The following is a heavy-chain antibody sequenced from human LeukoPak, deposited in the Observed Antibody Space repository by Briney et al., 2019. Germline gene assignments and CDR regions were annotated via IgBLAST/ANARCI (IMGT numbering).Heavy chain of an antibody. CDR2: INHSGST. V-gene: IGHV4-34*01. CDR3: ARVRALYCSGGSCYPSSPHNWFDP. CDR1: GGPFSGYY. D-gene: IGHD2-15*01. J-gene: IGHJ5*02. Sequence: SETLSLTCAIYGGPFSGYYWSWIRQPPGKGLKWIGEINHSGSTSYNPSLKSRVTISVDTSKNQFSLKLSSVTAADTAVYYCARVRALYCSGGSCYPSSPHNWFDPWGQGTLVTISS.